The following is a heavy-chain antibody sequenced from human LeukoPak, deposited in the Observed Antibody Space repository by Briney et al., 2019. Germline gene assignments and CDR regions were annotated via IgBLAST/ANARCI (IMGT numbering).Heavy chain of an antibody. CDR1: GYTFTGYY. Sequence: ASVKVCCKASGYTFTGYYMHWVRQAPGQGLEWMGWINPNSGGTNYAQKFQGRVTMTRDTSISTAYMELRMLRSDDTAAYYCARVGSSGWYNWFDPWGQGTLVTVSS. CDR3: ARVGSSGWYNWFDP. J-gene: IGHJ5*02. V-gene: IGHV1-2*02. CDR2: INPNSGGT. D-gene: IGHD6-19*01.